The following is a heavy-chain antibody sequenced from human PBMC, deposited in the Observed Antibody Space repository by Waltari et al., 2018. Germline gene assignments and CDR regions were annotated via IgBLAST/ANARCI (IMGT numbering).Heavy chain of an antibody. J-gene: IGHJ6*02. V-gene: IGHV4-34*01. CDR2: INHSGST. D-gene: IGHD6-13*01. Sequence: QVQLQQWGAGLLKPSETLSLTCAVYGGSFSGYYWSWIRPPPGKGLEWIGEINHSGSTNYNPSLKSRVTISVDTSKNQFSLKLSSVTAADTAVYYCARGLAAARWRNYYYGMDVWGQGTTVTVSS. CDR3: ARGLAAARWRNYYYGMDV. CDR1: GGSFSGYY.